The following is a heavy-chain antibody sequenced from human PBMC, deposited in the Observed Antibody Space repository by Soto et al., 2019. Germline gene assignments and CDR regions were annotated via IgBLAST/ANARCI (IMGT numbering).Heavy chain of an antibody. J-gene: IGHJ6*02. CDR2: IDPNPSAT. D-gene: IGHD1-26*01. Sequence: QVQLVQSGAEVKKSGASVKVSCKASGYIFTGYFIQWLRQAPGQGLEWMGWIDPNPSATNYAQKFQGRVTMTRDTSLGAAYMELTSLRPDDTALYYCARITWGRDHYYSMDVWGQGTPVTVSS. CDR1: GYIFTGYF. V-gene: IGHV1-2*02. CDR3: ARITWGRDHYYSMDV.